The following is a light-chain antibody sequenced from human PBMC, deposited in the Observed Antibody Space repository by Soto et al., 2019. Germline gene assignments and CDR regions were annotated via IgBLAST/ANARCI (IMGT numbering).Light chain of an antibody. CDR3: CSYVPASTSVV. CDR1: SSDVGGYNY. V-gene: IGLV2-11*01. J-gene: IGLJ2*01. Sequence: QSVLTQPRSVSGSPGQSVTISCTGTSSDVGGYNYVSWYQQHPGKAPKLMIYDVSKRPSGVPDRFSGSKSGNTASLTISGLQAEDEADYYCCSYVPASTSVVFGGGTKVTVL. CDR2: DVS.